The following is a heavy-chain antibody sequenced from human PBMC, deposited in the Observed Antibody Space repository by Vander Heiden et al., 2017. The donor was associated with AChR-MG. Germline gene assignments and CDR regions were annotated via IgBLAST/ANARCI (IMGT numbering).Heavy chain of an antibody. CDR1: GGTFSSYA. Sequence: QVQLVQSGAEVKKPGSSVKVSCKASGGTFSSYAISWVRQAPGQGLEWMGGIIPIFGTANYAQKFQGRVTITADESTSTAYMELSSLRSEDTAVYYCARANTAMGPSSYYGMDVWGQGTTVTVSS. CDR3: ARANTAMGPSSYYGMDV. D-gene: IGHD5-18*01. J-gene: IGHJ6*02. V-gene: IGHV1-69*01. CDR2: IIPIFGTA.